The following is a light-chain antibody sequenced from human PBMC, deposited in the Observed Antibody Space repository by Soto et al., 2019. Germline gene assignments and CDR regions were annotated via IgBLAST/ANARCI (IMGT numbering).Light chain of an antibody. CDR3: QQSYSTSWT. CDR2: GAS. CDR1: QSVSSN. Sequence: ERVVTEAPATMSVSPGERATLSCRASQSVSSNLAWYQQKPGQAPRLLIYGASTRATGIPARFSGSGSGTEFTLTISSLQPEDFATYYCQQSYSTSWTSGQGTTVDI. J-gene: IGKJ1*01. V-gene: IGKV3-15*01.